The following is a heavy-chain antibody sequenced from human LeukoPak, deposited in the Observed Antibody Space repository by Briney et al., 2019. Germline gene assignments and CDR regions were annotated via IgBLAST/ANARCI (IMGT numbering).Heavy chain of an antibody. J-gene: IGHJ4*02. CDR1: GFTFSSYW. CDR2: RKQDGSEK. CDR3: ARSRGSFHTNFDY. D-gene: IGHD1-26*01. Sequence: GGSLRLSCAASGFTFSSYWMSWVRQAPGKGLEWVANRKQDGSEKYYVDSVKGRFTISRDNAKNSLYLQMNSLRAEDTAVYYCARSRGSFHTNFDYWGQGTLVTVSS. V-gene: IGHV3-7*03.